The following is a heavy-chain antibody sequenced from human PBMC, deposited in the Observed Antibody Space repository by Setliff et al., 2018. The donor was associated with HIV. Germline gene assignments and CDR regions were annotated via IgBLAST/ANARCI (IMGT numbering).Heavy chain of an antibody. J-gene: IGHJ1*01. CDR1: GFTFSSYW. D-gene: IGHD3-22*01. V-gene: IGHV3-7*03. Sequence: GGSLRLSCAASGFTFSSYWMSWVRQAPGKGLEWVANINQNGREKYYVDSVKGRFTISRDNAKNSLYLQMNSLRAEDTAVYYCASTYYYDSLHFHHWGQGTLVTVSS. CDR3: ASTYYYDSLHFHH. CDR2: INQNGREK.